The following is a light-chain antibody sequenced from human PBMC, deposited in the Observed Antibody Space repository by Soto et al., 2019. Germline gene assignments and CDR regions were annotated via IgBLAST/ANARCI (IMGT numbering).Light chain of an antibody. V-gene: IGLV2-14*03. CDR3: SSYTTSSPLGV. CDR1: SSDVGGYEY. CDR2: DVS. Sequence: QSVLTQPASVSGSPGQSITISCTGTSSDVGGYEYVSWYQQHPGKAPKRIIYDVSDRPSGVSNRFSGSKSGNTASLAIFGFQAEDEADYYCSSYTTSSPLGVFGTGTKVTVL. J-gene: IGLJ1*01.